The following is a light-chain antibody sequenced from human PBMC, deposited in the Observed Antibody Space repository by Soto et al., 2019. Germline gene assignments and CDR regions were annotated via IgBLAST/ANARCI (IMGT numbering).Light chain of an antibody. J-gene: IGLJ2*01. CDR2: EVS. V-gene: IGLV2-14*01. CDR1: TSDVGAYNY. CDR3: SSYTKSSTVI. Sequence: QSALTQPASVSGSPGQSITISCTGTTSDVGAYNYVSWYQQLPGKAPKLMIFEVSNRPSGVSNRFSGSKSGNTASLSISGLQADDEADYYCSSYTKSSTVIFGGGTKLPVL.